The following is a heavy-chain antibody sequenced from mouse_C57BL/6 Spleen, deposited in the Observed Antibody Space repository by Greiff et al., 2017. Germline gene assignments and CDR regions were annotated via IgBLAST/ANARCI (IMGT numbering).Heavy chain of an antibody. CDR3: ARSGDSSGYVDY. D-gene: IGHD3-2*02. Sequence: QVQLKQPGAELVMPGASVKLSCKASGYTFTSYWMHWVKQRPGQGLEWIGEIDPSDSYTNYNQKFKGKSTLTVDKSSSTAYMQLSSLTSEDSAVYYCARSGDSSGYVDYWGQGTTRTGSS. CDR1: GYTFTSYW. J-gene: IGHJ2*01. V-gene: IGHV1-69*01. CDR2: IDPSDSYT.